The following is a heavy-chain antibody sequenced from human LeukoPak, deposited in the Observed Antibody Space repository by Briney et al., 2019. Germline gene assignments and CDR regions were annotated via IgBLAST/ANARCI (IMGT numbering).Heavy chain of an antibody. D-gene: IGHD3-10*01. CDR2: INHSGST. J-gene: IGHJ5*02. CDR1: GGSFSGYY. CDR3: ARGSGIRVRGVISWFDP. Sequence: SETLSLTCAVYGGSFSGYYWSWIRQPPGKGLEWIGGINHSGSTNYNPSLKSRVTISVDTSKNQFSLKLSSVTAADTAVYYCARGSGIRVRGVISWFDPWGQGTLVTVSS. V-gene: IGHV4-34*01.